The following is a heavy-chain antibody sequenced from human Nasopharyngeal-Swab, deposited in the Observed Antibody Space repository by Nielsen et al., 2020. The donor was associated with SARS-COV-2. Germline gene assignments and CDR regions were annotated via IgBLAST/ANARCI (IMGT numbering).Heavy chain of an antibody. CDR3: ARGGDPREVVAATDCFDP. J-gene: IGHJ5*02. CDR1: GGTFSSYG. CDR2: IIPVLPIT. V-gene: IGHV1-69*10. Sequence: SVKVSCNTAGGTFSSYGISWVRQAPGEGLEWMGGIIPVLPITRYAQKFRDRVTITADTSTSTAYMELSSLRSEDTATYYCARGGDPREVVAATDCFDPWGQGTLVTVSS. D-gene: IGHD2-15*01.